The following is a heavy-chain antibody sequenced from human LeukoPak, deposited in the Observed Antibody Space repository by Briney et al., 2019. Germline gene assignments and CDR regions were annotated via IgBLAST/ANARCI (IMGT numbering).Heavy chain of an antibody. D-gene: IGHD2-15*01. CDR1: GSSISNYY. J-gene: IGHJ6*03. Sequence: ETLSLTCTVSGSSISNYYWGWIRQAPGKGLEWVSAISSTGGTAYYADSVKGRFTISRDNSKNTLYLQMNSLRAEDTAIYYCAKNGDRGAYCSGGSCYPYYYYNMDVWGKGTTVTISS. CDR2: ISSTGGTA. CDR3: AKNGDRGAYCSGGSCYPYYYYNMDV. V-gene: IGHV3-23*01.